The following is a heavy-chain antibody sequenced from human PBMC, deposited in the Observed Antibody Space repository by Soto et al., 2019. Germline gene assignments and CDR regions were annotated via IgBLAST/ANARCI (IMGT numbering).Heavy chain of an antibody. CDR1: GYTFTSYY. D-gene: IGHD3-22*01. CDR3: SIGRNYYDSSGYYWVPLFDY. Sequence: ASVKVSCKASGYTFTSYYMHWVRQAPGQGLEWMGIINPSGGSTSYAQNFQGRVTMTRDTSTSTVYMELSSLRSEDTAVYYCSIGRNYYDSSGYYWVPLFDYWGQGTLVTVSS. V-gene: IGHV1-46*01. CDR2: INPSGGST. J-gene: IGHJ4*02.